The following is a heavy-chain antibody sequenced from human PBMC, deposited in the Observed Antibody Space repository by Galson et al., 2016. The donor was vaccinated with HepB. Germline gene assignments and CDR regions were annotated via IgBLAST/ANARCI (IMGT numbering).Heavy chain of an antibody. J-gene: IGHJ6*02. D-gene: IGHD3-16*01. Sequence: SLRLSCAASGFIFSSYAMSWVRQAPRKGLEWVSGTSGSGGSTYYADSVKGRFTISRDNSKSTLYLQMSSLRADDTATYYCVKEKGRLGFYGMDVWGQGTTVTVSS. CDR2: TSGSGGST. CDR1: GFIFSSYA. V-gene: IGHV3-23*01. CDR3: VKEKGRLGFYGMDV.